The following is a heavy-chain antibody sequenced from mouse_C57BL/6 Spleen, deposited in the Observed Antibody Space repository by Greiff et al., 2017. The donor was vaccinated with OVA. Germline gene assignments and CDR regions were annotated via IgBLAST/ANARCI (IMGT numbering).Heavy chain of an antibody. CDR1: GFNIKDYY. J-gene: IGHJ4*01. CDR2: IDPEDGDT. CDR3: TTLPYDYYAMDY. D-gene: IGHD6-5*01. Sequence: EVKLQQSGAELVRPGASVKLSCTASGFNIKDYYMHWVKQRPEQGLEWIGRIDPEDGDTEYAPKFQGKATMTADTSSNTAYLQLSSLTSEDTAVYYCTTLPYDYYAMDYWGQGTSVTVSS. V-gene: IGHV14-1*01.